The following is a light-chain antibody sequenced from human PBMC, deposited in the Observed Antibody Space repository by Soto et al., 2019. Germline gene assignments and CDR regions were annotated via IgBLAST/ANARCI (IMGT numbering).Light chain of an antibody. Sequence: DIVMTQSPDSLAVSLGERDNINCKSSQSVLYSSNNNNYLAWYQQKPGQPPKLLIYWASTRESGVPDRFSGSGSGTDFTLTISSLQAEDVAVYYCQQYYLTLFTFGPGTKVDIK. CDR1: QSVLYSSNNNNY. V-gene: IGKV4-1*01. CDR3: QQYYLTLFT. CDR2: WAS. J-gene: IGKJ3*01.